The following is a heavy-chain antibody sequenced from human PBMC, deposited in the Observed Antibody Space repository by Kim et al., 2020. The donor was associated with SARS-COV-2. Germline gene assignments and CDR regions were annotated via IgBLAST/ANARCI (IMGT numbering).Heavy chain of an antibody. Sequence: GGSLRLSCAASGFTFSRRAMSWVRQVPGKGLEWIASVNNNNNPYYADSVKVRFPVSRDITKYTLYLQMNSLRADDTALYYCAKDHPSSVWPTFDSWGQGTLVSASS. J-gene: IGHJ4*02. V-gene: IGHV3-23*05. CDR1: GFTFSRRA. CDR2: VNNNNNP. D-gene: IGHD3-22*01. CDR3: AKDHPSSVWPTFDS.